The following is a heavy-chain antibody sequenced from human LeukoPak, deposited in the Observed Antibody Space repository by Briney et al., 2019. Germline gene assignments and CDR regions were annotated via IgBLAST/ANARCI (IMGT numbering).Heavy chain of an antibody. Sequence: SETLSLTCTVSGGSISSYYWGWIRQPPGKGLEWIGSIYYSGSTYYNPSLKTRVTISVDTSKNQFSLKLSSVTAADTAVYYCARRGSYYYYYYMDVWGKGTTVTVSS. CDR1: GGSISSYY. J-gene: IGHJ6*03. D-gene: IGHD1-26*01. CDR3: ARRGSYYYYYYMDV. CDR2: IYYSGST. V-gene: IGHV4-39*07.